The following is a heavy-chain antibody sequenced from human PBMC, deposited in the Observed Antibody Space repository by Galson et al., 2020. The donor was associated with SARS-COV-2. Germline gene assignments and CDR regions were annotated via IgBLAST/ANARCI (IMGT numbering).Heavy chain of an antibody. CDR2: IDPSDSYS. Sequence: GESLKISCKGSGYTFMSHWNSWVRQMPGKGLEWLGRIDPSDSYSNYSPSFQGHVTISADKSVNTAYLQWSSLKASDTAIYYCARHASSFHPYFDSWGQGTLVTVSS. CDR1: GYTFMSHW. D-gene: IGHD3-16*01. J-gene: IGHJ4*02. CDR3: ARHASSFHPYFDS. V-gene: IGHV5-10-1*01.